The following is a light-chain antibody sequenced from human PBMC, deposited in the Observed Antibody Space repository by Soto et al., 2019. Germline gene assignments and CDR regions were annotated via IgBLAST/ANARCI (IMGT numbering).Light chain of an antibody. V-gene: IGLV1-51*01. J-gene: IGLJ3*02. Sequence: QSVLTQPPSVSAAPGQKVTISCSGRSSNIGINFVSWYQKLPGTAPKLLIYENDRRPSGIPDRFSGSKSGTSGTLAITGLQTGDEADYYCATWDATLSAAVFGGGTQLTVL. CDR2: END. CDR1: SSNIGINF. CDR3: ATWDATLSAAV.